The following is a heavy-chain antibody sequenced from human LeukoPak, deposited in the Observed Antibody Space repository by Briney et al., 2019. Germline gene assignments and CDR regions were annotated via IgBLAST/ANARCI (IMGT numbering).Heavy chain of an antibody. V-gene: IGHV3-66*01. D-gene: IGHD3-10*01. J-gene: IGHJ4*02. CDR2: IYSGGST. CDR1: GFTVSSNY. Sequence: GGSLRLSCAASGFTVSSNYMSWVRQAPGKGLEWVSVIYSGGSTYYADSVKGRFTISRDNSKNTLYLQMNSLRAEDTAVYYCARANSYPLTYYYGSGSSPRGVYYFDYWGQGTLVTVSS. CDR3: ARANSYPLTYYYGSGSSPRGVYYFDY.